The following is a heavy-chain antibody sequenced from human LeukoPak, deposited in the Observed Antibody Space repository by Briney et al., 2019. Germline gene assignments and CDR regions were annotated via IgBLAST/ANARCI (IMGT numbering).Heavy chain of an antibody. CDR3: ARDRVVVPAAFDY. CDR1: GNTFTGYY. CDR2: INPNSGGT. Sequence: ASVKVSCKTSGNTFTGYYMHWVRQAPGQGLEWMGWINPNSGGTNYAQKFQGRVTMTRDTSISTAYMELSRLRSDDTAVYYCARDRVVVPAAFDYWGQGTLVTVSS. D-gene: IGHD2-2*01. V-gene: IGHV1-2*02. J-gene: IGHJ4*02.